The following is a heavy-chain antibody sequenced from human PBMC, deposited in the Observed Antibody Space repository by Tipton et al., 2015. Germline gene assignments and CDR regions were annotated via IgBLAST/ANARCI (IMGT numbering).Heavy chain of an antibody. Sequence: SLRLSCTISGDSISSDYWWSWVRQPPGKGLEWIGEIFHTGNTNYNPSLMSRLTTSVDSSMNQFSLQLTSVTAADTAVYYCASQRVTTFRWFDPWGQGTLVTVSS. J-gene: IGHJ5*02. CDR2: IFHTGNT. D-gene: IGHD4-11*01. CDR3: ASQRVTTFRWFDP. CDR1: GDSISSDYW. V-gene: IGHV4-4*02.